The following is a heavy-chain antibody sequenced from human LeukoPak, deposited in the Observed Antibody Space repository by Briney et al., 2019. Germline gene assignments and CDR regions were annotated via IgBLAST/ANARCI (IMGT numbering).Heavy chain of an antibody. J-gene: IGHJ4*02. CDR3: ARGSNSGALFDY. V-gene: IGHV3-33*01. CDR2: LWFDGSNK. D-gene: IGHD3-10*01. Sequence: PGRSLRLSCAESGFTFSSYVMHWVRQAPGKGLEWVAVLWFDGSNKYYADSVKGRFTISRDNSKNTLYLQMSSLRAEDTAVYYCARGSNSGALFDYWGQGSLVTVSS. CDR1: GFTFSSYV.